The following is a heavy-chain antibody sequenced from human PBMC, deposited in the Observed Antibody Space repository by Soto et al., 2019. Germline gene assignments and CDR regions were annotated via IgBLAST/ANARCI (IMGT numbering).Heavy chain of an antibody. J-gene: IGHJ6*02. CDR1: GGSISYEYYH. CDR2: VDYSGSI. D-gene: IGHD3-16*01. CDR3: VREDDGGDREYYGLDV. V-gene: IGHV4-30-4*08. Sequence: QVLLQQSGPGLLKPSQTLSLTCTVSGGSISYEYYHWTWIRQSPGKGLEWIGYVDYSGSIMYNPSFKSRVTISVDTSKNQFSLHLSSVTAADTAVYFCVREDDGGDREYYGLDVWGQGTTVTVSS.